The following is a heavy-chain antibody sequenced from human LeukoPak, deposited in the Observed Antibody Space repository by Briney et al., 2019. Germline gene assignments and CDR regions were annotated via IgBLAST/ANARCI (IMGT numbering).Heavy chain of an antibody. V-gene: IGHV4-38-2*02. J-gene: IGHJ4*02. CDR1: GYSISNGYY. D-gene: IGHD3/OR15-3a*01. CDR2: IYHSGST. CDR3: ARASRTGLGLGSFDY. Sequence: SGTLSLTCTVSGYSISNGYYWGWIRQPPGKGLEWIESIYHSGSTYYNPSLKSRVTISVDTSKNQFSLNLNSVTAADTAAYYCARASRTGLGLGSFDYWGQGTLVTVSS.